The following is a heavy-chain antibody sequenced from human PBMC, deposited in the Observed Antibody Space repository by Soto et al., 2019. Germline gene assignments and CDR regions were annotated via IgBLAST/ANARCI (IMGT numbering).Heavy chain of an antibody. CDR3: VRALAAVQE. CDR1: GGSFCGYD. V-gene: IGHV4-34*01. Sequence: XEILSFSGADDGGSFCGYDCSWVRQPPGKGLEWIGEISHSGSTNYNRSRESRVTISVDTSKNQLFLKVSSLTAADTAVYYCVRALAAVQEWGQGAPVTFSS. J-gene: IGHJ4*02. D-gene: IGHD6-13*01. CDR2: ISHSGST.